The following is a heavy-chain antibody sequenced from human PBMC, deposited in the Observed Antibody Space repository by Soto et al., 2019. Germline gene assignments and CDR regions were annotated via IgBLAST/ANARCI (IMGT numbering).Heavy chain of an antibody. V-gene: IGHV3-30*18. Sequence: PGGSLRLTCAASGFTISSYGMHWVRQAPGKGLEGVTVISYDGSNKYYADSVKGRFTISRDNSKNTLYLQMNSLRAEDTAVYYCAKDQSWFGDDQKDYYYFYGMDVWGQGTTVTVSS. CDR3: AKDQSWFGDDQKDYYYFYGMDV. CDR2: ISYDGSNK. J-gene: IGHJ6*02. D-gene: IGHD3-10*01. CDR1: GFTISSYG.